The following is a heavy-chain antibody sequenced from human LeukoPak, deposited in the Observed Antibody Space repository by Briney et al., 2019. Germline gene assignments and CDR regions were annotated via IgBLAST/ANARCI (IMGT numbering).Heavy chain of an antibody. CDR2: IFSYTGQT. D-gene: IGHD3-3*01. Sequence: GASVKVSCKASGHIPNSYFFTWIRQAPGQGLEWIGWIFSYTGQTKYADKFEGRVTMTLDTSKTTAYLDLRSLRFDDTAVYFCANVAKGRFFFYYMDVWGEGTTVTVS. CDR3: ANVAKGRFFFYYMDV. J-gene: IGHJ6*03. V-gene: IGHV1-18*01. CDR1: GHIPNSYF.